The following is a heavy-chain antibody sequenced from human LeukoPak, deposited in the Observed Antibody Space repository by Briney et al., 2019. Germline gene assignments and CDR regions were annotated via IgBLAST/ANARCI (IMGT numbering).Heavy chain of an antibody. CDR1: GFTFSNNY. D-gene: IGHD3-10*01. Sequence: GGSLRLSCAASGFTFSNNYMSWVRQTPGKGLECVSVIYSGGSTYYADSVKGRFTISRDKSKNTLYLQMNSLRAEDTGVYYCASYGSGTYYKIDYWGQGALVTVSS. CDR3: ASYGSGTYYKIDY. J-gene: IGHJ4*02. V-gene: IGHV3-66*01. CDR2: IYSGGST.